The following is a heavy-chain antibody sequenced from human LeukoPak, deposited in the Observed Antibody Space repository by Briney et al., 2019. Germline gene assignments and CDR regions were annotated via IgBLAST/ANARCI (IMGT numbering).Heavy chain of an antibody. D-gene: IGHD3-22*01. CDR1: GGFNTHYY. V-gene: IGHV4-59*01. Sequence: SETLSLTCSVSGGFNTHYYWSWIRQPPGKGLEWIGYFYHSGSTNYNPSLKSRVSISVDTSKNHFSLKLSSVTAADTAVYYCARGQWLPVFDFWGQGTLVTGSS. CDR3: ARGQWLPVFDF. J-gene: IGHJ4*02. CDR2: FYHSGST.